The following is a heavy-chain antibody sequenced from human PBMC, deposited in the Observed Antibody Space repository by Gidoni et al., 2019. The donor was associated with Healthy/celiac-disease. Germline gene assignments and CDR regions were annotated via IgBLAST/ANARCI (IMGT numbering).Heavy chain of an antibody. CDR2: IYHSGST. CDR1: GGSFSSSNW. V-gene: IGHV4-4*02. D-gene: IGHD3-10*01. CDR3: AREDYYGSGRIGYYYGMDV. Sequence: QVQLQESGPGLVKPSGTLSLTCAVSGGSFSSSNWWSWVRQPPGKGLEWIGEIYHSGSTNYNPSLKSRVTISVDKSKNQFSLKLSSVTAADTAVYYCAREDYYGSGRIGYYYGMDVWGQGTTVTVSS. J-gene: IGHJ6*02.